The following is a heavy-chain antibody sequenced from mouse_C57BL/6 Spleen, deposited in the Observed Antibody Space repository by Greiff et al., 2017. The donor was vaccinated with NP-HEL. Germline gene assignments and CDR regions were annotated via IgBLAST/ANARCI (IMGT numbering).Heavy chain of an antibody. J-gene: IGHJ2*01. V-gene: IGHV1-22*01. CDR1: GYTFTDYN. Sequence: EVQLQQSGPELVKPGASVKMSCKASGYTFTDYNMHWVKQSHGKSLEWIGYINPNNGGTSYNQKFKGKATLTVNKSSSTAYMELRSLTSEDAAVYYCARRLGITTVVAYCFDYWGQGTTLTVSS. CDR2: INPNNGGT. D-gene: IGHD1-1*01. CDR3: ARRLGITTVVAYCFDY.